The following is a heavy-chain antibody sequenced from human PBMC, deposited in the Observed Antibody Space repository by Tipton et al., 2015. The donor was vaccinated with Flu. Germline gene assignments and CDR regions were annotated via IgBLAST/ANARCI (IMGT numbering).Heavy chain of an antibody. Sequence: TLSLTCTVSGGFISSHYWSWIRQSPGKGLEWIGYIYHSGSPTNYNLSLKSRVTITVDKPKNQLSLTVSSVTAADTAVYYCARGSLSVTTFYDYTLDVWGQGTTVTVSS. CDR1: GGFISSHY. J-gene: IGHJ6*02. CDR3: ARGSLSVTTFYDYTLDV. V-gene: IGHV4-59*11. D-gene: IGHD4-11*01. CDR2: IYHSGSPT.